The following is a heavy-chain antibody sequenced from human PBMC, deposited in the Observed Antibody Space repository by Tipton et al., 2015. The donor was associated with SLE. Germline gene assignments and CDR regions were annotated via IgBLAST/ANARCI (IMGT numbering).Heavy chain of an antibody. CDR2: LHSSGST. J-gene: IGHJ3*02. Sequence: TLSLTCSVSGGSISSGLNYWSWIRQPAGKGLEWIGRLHSSGSTKYNPSLNSRVTMSLDESKSQFSLTLSSVTAADTAVYYCARAGYIYGSDAFDIWGQGTMVTVSS. CDR3: ARAGYIYGSDAFDI. CDR1: GGSISSGLNY. V-gene: IGHV4-61*02. D-gene: IGHD5-18*01.